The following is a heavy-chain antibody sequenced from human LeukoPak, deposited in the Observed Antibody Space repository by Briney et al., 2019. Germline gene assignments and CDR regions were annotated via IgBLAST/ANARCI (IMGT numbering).Heavy chain of an antibody. CDR1: GGSISISNW. D-gene: IGHD6-25*01. Sequence: SGTLSLTCAVSGGSISISNWWSWVRHPPGKGLEWIGEIYHSGSTNYNPSLKSRVTISVDKSKNQFSLKRSSVTAADTAVYYCARVAEAATLQGAFDIWGQGKMVTVSS. V-gene: IGHV4-4*02. J-gene: IGHJ3*02. CDR3: ARVAEAATLQGAFDI. CDR2: IYHSGST.